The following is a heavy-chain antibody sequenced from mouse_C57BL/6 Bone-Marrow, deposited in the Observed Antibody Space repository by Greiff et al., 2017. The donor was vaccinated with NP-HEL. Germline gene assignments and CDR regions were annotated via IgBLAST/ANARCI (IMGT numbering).Heavy chain of an antibody. Sequence: QVQLKESGPGLVAPSQSLSRKGKGEGGEGKRKGGKGGGKGRGKGGVRLVVIWSDGSTTYNSALKSRLSISKDNSKSQVFLKMNSLQTDDTAMYYCARHRIYYYGSSYGYAMEYWGKG. V-gene: IGHV2-6-1*01. J-gene: IGHJ4*01. CDR1: GGEGKRKG. CDR2: IWSDGST. D-gene: IGHD1-1*01. CDR3: ARHRIYYYGSSYGYAMEY.